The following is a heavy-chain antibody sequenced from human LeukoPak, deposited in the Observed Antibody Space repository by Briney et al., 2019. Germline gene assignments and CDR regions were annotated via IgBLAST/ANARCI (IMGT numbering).Heavy chain of an antibody. CDR2: IYTSGST. D-gene: IGHD2-2*01. Sequence: SETLSLTCTVSGGSISSYYWSWIRQPAGRGLEWIGRIYTSGSTNYNPSLKSRVTMSVDTSKNQFSLKLSSVTAADTAVYYCAREWAVPAAILYNWFDPWGQGTLVTVPS. J-gene: IGHJ5*02. CDR1: GGSISSYY. CDR3: AREWAVPAAILYNWFDP. V-gene: IGHV4-4*07.